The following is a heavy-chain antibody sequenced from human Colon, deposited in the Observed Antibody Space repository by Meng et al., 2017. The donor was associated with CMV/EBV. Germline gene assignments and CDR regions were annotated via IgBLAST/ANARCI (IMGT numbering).Heavy chain of an antibody. CDR3: ARRTTDGHDSVRAFDI. D-gene: IGHD5-12*01. V-gene: IGHV4-39*07. CDR2: VYYNGNT. Sequence: GSLRLSCTVSGDSISRQYYYWDWMRQPPGQGLEWIGYVYYNGNTFYNPSLTSRVSISVDTSKNQFSLKVTSVTAADTAVYFCARRTTDGHDSVRAFDIWGQGPMVTVSS. CDR1: GDSISRQYYY. J-gene: IGHJ3*02.